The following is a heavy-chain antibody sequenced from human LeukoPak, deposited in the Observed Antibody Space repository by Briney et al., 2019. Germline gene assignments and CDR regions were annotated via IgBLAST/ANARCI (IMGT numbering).Heavy chain of an antibody. CDR3: ATVDGSGCSFDY. V-gene: IGHV1-24*01. Sequence: ASVKVSCKVSGYTLTELSMHWVRQAPGKGLEWMGGFDPEDGETIYAQKFQGRVTMTEDTSTDTAYMELSSLRSEDTAVYYCATVDGSGCSFDYWGQGTLVTVSS. CDR1: GYTLTELS. CDR2: FDPEDGET. D-gene: IGHD6-19*01. J-gene: IGHJ4*02.